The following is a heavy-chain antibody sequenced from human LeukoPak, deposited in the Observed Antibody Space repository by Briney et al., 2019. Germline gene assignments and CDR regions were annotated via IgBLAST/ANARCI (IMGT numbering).Heavy chain of an antibody. CDR1: GGSISSSSYY. Sequence: PSETLSLTCTVSGGSISSSSYYWGWIRQPPGKGLEWIGSIYYSGSTYYNPSLKSRVTISVDTSKNQFSLKLSSVTAADTAVYYCARVDLDSSGYYGAHDAFDIWGQGTMVTVSS. CDR2: IYYSGST. J-gene: IGHJ3*02. CDR3: ARVDLDSSGYYGAHDAFDI. V-gene: IGHV4-39*07. D-gene: IGHD3-22*01.